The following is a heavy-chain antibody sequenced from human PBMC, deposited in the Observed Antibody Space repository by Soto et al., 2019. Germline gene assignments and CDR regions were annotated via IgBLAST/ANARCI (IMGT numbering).Heavy chain of an antibody. D-gene: IGHD1-1*01. V-gene: IGHV3-21*01. CDR1: GFTFSSYT. CDR2: ISSSGSFI. CDR3: ARGFPPGERAPHDC. Sequence: EVQLVESGGGLVQPGGSLRLSCAVSGFTFSSYTMNWVRQAPGKGLEWVSSISSSGSFIYYIDSVKGRFTISRDNAKKSLSLQMNSLRAEDTAVYYCARGFPPGERAPHDCWGQGTLVTVSS. J-gene: IGHJ4*02.